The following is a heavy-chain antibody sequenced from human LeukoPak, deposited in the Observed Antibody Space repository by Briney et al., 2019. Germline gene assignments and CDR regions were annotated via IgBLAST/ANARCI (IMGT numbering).Heavy chain of an antibody. V-gene: IGHV1-2*02. CDR2: INPNSGGT. Sequence: ASVKVSCKASGYTFTGYYMHWVRQAPGQGLEWMGWINPNSGGTNYAQKFQGRVTMTTDTSTSTAYMELRSLRSDDTAVYYCARDKDHYYGSGSYYNWFDPWGQGTLVAVSS. CDR1: GYTFTGYY. J-gene: IGHJ5*02. CDR3: ARDKDHYYGSGSYYNWFDP. D-gene: IGHD3-10*01.